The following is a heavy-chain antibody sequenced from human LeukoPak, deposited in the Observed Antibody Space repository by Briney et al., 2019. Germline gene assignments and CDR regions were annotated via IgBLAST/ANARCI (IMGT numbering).Heavy chain of an antibody. V-gene: IGHV4-39*01. CDR3: ASDRSGLSFCF. CDR2: IYYSGST. J-gene: IGHJ4*02. D-gene: IGHD3-22*01. CDR1: GGPISSSSYY. Sequence: SETLSLTCTVSGGPISSSSYYWGWIRQPPGKGLEWIGSIYYSGSTYYNSSLKSRITMSVDTSKNQFSLKLTSVTAADTAVYYCASDRSGLSFCFWGQGTLVTVSS.